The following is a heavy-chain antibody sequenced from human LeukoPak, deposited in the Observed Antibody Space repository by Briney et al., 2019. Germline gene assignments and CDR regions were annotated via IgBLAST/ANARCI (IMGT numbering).Heavy chain of an antibody. CDR3: AKDLDAWYYYDSSGFDY. V-gene: IGHV3-30*18. D-gene: IGHD3-22*01. CDR1: GFTFSSYG. Sequence: GGSLRLSCAASGFTFSSYGMHWVRQAPGKGLEWVAVISYDGSNKYYADSVKGRFTISRDNSKNTLYLQMNSLRAEDTAVYYCAKDLDAWYYYDSSGFDYWGQGTLVTVSS. CDR2: ISYDGSNK. J-gene: IGHJ4*02.